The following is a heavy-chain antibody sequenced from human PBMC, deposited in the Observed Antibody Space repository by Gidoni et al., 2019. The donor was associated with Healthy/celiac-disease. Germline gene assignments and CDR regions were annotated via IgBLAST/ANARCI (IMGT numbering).Heavy chain of an antibody. V-gene: IGHV3-30*18. Sequence: RSLRPPCAAPEFTFSSYGMHWVRQAPGKGLEWVAVISYDGSNKYYADSVKGRFTISRDNSKNTLYLQMNSLRAEDTAVYYCAKEIIRDGYNLDYWGQGTLVTVSS. CDR2: ISYDGSNK. CDR1: EFTFSSYG. D-gene: IGHD5-12*01. J-gene: IGHJ4*02. CDR3: AKEIIRDGYNLDY.